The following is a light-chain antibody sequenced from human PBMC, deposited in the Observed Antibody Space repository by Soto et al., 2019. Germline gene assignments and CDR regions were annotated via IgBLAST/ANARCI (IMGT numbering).Light chain of an antibody. CDR1: SGSVSANYY. V-gene: IGLV8-61*01. J-gene: IGLJ3*02. CDR3: VLYLGSGIAV. CDR2: STD. Sequence: QTVVTQEPSLSVSPGETVTLTCALSSGSVSANYYASWFQQTPGQPPRTLIYSTDTRSSGVPDRFSGSILGNKAALTITGAQADDESDYYCVLYLGSGIAVFGGGTKLTVL.